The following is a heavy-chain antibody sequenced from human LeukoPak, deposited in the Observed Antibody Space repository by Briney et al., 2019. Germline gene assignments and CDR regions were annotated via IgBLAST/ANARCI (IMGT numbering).Heavy chain of an antibody. CDR2: ISHSGTSI. D-gene: IGHD6-19*01. CDR1: GFTSSSYE. CDR3: ARGRAVAGSHYGMDV. V-gene: IGHV3-48*03. Sequence: GGPLRLSCATSGFTSSSYEMNWVRQAPGKGLEWVSYISHSGTSIYYADSVKGRFTFSRDNAKNSLFLQMNSLRAEDTAVYYCARGRAVAGSHYGMDVWGKGTTVTVSS. J-gene: IGHJ6*04.